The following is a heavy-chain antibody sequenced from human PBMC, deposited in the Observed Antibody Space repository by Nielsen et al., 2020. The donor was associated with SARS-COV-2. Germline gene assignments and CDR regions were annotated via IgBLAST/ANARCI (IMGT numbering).Heavy chain of an antibody. V-gene: IGHV2-70*01. CDR3: ARIIRRWLQSHPDYYGMDV. J-gene: IGHJ6*02. CDR2: IDWDDDK. CDR1: GFSLSTSGMC. Sequence: SGPTLVKPTQTLTLTCTFSGFSLSTSGMCVSWIRQPPGKALEWLALIDWDDDKYYSTSLKTRLTISKDTSKNQVVLTMTNMDPVDTATYYCARIIRRWLQSHPDYYGMDVWGQGTTVTVSS. D-gene: IGHD5-24*01.